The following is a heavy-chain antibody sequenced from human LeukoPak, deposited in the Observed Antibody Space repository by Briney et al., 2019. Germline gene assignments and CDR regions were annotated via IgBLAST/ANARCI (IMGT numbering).Heavy chain of an antibody. J-gene: IGHJ3*02. CDR3: ARHIYYYDSRGAFDI. D-gene: IGHD3-22*01. CDR1: GGSFSGYY. V-gene: IGHV4-34*01. CDR2: INHSGST. Sequence: SETLSLTCAVYGGSFSGYYWSWIRQPPGKGLEWIGEINHSGSTNYNPSLESRVTISGDTSKNQFSLKLRSVTAADTAVYYCARHIYYYDSRGAFDIWGQGTMVTVSS.